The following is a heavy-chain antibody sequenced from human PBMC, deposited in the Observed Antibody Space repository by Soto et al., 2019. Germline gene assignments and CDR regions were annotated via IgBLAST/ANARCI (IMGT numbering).Heavy chain of an antibody. V-gene: IGHV4-59*01. Sequence: SETLSLTCTVSGGPISSFYWSWIRQPPGKGLEWIGHIYYSGRTNYKPSLKSRVTISVDTSKNQLSLKLTSVTAADTAVYYCASSDDYGDYCYYYYGMDIWGQGTTVTVSS. CDR3: ASSDDYGDYCYYYYGMDI. CDR2: IYYSGRT. D-gene: IGHD4-17*01. J-gene: IGHJ6*02. CDR1: GGPISSFY.